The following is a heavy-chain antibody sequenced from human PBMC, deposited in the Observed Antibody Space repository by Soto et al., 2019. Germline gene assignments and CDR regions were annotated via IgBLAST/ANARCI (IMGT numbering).Heavy chain of an antibody. J-gene: IGHJ6*02. CDR3: AKVYRSSSWYYHYVMDF. CDR2: ISGSGGST. Sequence: PGGYLRLSCAASGFTFSSYAMSWVRQAPGKGLEWVSAISGSGGSTYYADSVKGRFTISRDNSKNTLYLQMNSLRAEDTAVYYCAKVYRSSSWYYHYVMDFWGQGTTVTGSS. D-gene: IGHD6-13*01. CDR1: GFTFSSYA. V-gene: IGHV3-23*01.